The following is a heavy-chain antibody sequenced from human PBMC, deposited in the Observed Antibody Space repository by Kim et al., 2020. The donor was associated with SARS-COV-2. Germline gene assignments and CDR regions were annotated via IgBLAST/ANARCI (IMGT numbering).Heavy chain of an antibody. D-gene: IGHD5-12*01. V-gene: IGHV4-31*03. CDR2: IYYSGRT. J-gene: IGHJ4*02. CDR3: ARIKDGYNYEGTDY. Sequence: SETLSLTCTVSGGSISSGGYYWSWIRQHPGKGLEWIGYIYYSGRTYYNPSLKSRVTISVDTSKNQFSLKLSSVTAADTAVYYCARIKDGYNYEGTDYWGQGTLVTVSA. CDR1: GGSISSGGYY.